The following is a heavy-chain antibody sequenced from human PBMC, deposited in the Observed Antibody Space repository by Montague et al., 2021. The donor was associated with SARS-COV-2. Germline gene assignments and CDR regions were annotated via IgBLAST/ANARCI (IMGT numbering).Heavy chain of an antibody. CDR3: ARDDIVLQGVTKGMDV. CDR2: MYYSGCT. D-gene: IGHD3-10*01. Sequence: SETLSLTCSVSGGSISSSNYYWGWIRQPPGKGLEWIGNMYYSGCTYYNPSLKSRVTISIDTSKNQFSLKLSSVTAAATAVYYCARDDIVLQGVTKGMDVWGQGTTVTVSS. CDR1: GGSISSSNYY. J-gene: IGHJ6*02. V-gene: IGHV4-39*07.